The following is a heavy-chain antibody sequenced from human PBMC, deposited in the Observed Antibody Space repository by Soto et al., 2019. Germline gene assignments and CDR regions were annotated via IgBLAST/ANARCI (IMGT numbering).Heavy chain of an antibody. D-gene: IGHD3-22*01. J-gene: IGHJ5*02. Sequence: PSETLSLTCTVSGGSISSSSYYWGWIRQPPGKGLEWIGSIYYSGSTYYNPSLKSRVTISVDTSKNQFSLKLSSVTAADTAVYYCARHVSHYYYDSSGYALTSPGYWFDPWGQGTLVTVSS. CDR3: ARHVSHYYYDSSGYALTSPGYWFDP. CDR2: IYYSGST. V-gene: IGHV4-39*01. CDR1: GGSISSSSYY.